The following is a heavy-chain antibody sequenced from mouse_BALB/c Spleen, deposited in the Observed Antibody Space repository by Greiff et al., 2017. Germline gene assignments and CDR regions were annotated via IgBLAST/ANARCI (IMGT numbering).Heavy chain of an antibody. Sequence: EVQRVESGGGLVKPGGSLKLSCAASGFTFSDYYMYWVRQTPEKRLEWVATISDGGSYTYYPDSVKGRFTISRDNAKNNLYLQMSSLKSEDTAMYYCARGALGWFAYWGQGTLVTVSA. CDR1: GFTFSDYY. CDR2: ISDGGSYT. CDR3: ARGALGWFAY. D-gene: IGHD4-1*01. J-gene: IGHJ3*01. V-gene: IGHV5-4*02.